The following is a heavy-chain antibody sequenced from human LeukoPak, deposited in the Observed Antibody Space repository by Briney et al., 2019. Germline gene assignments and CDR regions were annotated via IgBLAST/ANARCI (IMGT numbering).Heavy chain of an antibody. Sequence: PSETLSLTCAVYSGSFSGYYWSWIRQVPGKGPEWIGEIDHNGRTNANSSLRSRVTLSVDTSKNQFPLKLSSVTAADTAVYYCARGRDIAARLGSLPGFSFWSYFDYWGQGTLVTVSS. CDR1: SGSFSGYY. D-gene: IGHD6-6*01. CDR2: IDHNGRT. CDR3: ARGRDIAARLGSLPGFSFWSYFDY. V-gene: IGHV4-34*01. J-gene: IGHJ4*02.